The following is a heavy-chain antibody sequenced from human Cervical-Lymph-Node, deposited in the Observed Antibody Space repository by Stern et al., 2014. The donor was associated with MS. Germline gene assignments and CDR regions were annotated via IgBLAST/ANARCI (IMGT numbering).Heavy chain of an antibody. Sequence: QDQLVQSGAEVKKPGSSVKVFCKASGGTFSSHTINWVRQAPGQGLEWGGGILPILGTANCGLKFQGRVTIAADVTTSTAYMEVSSLRPCGMAGYYCSKSWGFSSYNGIDVWGQGTTVTVSS. D-gene: IGHD2-2*01. CDR2: ILPILGTA. CDR3: SKSWGFSSYNGIDV. J-gene: IGHJ6*01. CDR1: GGTFSSHT. V-gene: IGHV1-69*12.